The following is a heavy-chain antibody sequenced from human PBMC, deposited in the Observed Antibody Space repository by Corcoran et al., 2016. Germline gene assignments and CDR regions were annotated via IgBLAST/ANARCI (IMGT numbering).Heavy chain of an antibody. CDR1: GYTLTSYD. CDR3: ASAGIAVAGTSYYFDY. J-gene: IGHJ4*02. D-gene: IGHD6-19*01. CDR2: MNPNSGNT. V-gene: IGHV1-8*01. Sequence: QVQLVQSGAEVKKPGASVKVSCKASGYTLTSYDINWVRQATGQGLEWMGWMNPNSGNTGYAQKFQGRVTMTRNTSISTAYMELSSLRSEDTAVYYCASAGIAVAGTSYYFDYWGQGTLVTVSS.